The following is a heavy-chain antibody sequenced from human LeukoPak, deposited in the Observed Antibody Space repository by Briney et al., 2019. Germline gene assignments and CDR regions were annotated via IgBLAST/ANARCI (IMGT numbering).Heavy chain of an antibody. Sequence: ASVKVSCKASGYTFTSYYMHWVRQAPGQGLEWMGIINPSGGSTSYAQKFQGRVTMTRDMSTSTVYMELSSLRSEDTAVYYCARDLPQYYDFWSGWGYYFDYWGQGTLVTVSS. D-gene: IGHD3-3*01. CDR2: INPSGGST. V-gene: IGHV1-46*01. CDR1: GYTFTSYY. J-gene: IGHJ4*02. CDR3: ARDLPQYYDFWSGWGYYFDY.